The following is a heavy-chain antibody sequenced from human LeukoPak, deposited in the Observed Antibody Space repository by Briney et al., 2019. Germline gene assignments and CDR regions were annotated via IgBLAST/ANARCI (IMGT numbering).Heavy chain of an antibody. CDR3: AKDGGYYGMDV. J-gene: IGHJ6*02. CDR1: GFTFGSYA. CDR2: ISGSGGAT. Sequence: GGSLRLSCAASGFTFGSYAMTWVRQAPGKGLEWVSGISGSGGATYYADSVKGRYTTSRDNSKNTLHLQMDSLRAEDTAVYYCAKDGGYYGMDVWGQGTPVTVSS. D-gene: IGHD3-3*01. V-gene: IGHV3-23*01.